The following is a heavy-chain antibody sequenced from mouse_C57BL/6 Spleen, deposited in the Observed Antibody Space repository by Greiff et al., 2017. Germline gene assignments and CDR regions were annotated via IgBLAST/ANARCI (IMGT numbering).Heavy chain of an antibody. J-gene: IGHJ1*03. CDR3: ARFYGSKGDWYFDV. CDR2: IDPSDSET. V-gene: IGHV1-52*01. D-gene: IGHD1-1*01. CDR1: GYTFTSSW. Sequence: VQLQQPGAELVRPGSSVKLSCKASGYTFTSSWMHWVKQRPIQGLEWIGNIDPSDSETHYNQKFKDKATLPVDKSSSTAYMQLSSLSSEDSAVYYCARFYGSKGDWYFDVWGTGTTVTVSS.